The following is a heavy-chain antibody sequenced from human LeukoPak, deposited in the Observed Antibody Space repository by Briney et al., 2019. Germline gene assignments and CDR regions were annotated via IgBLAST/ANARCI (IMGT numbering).Heavy chain of an antibody. CDR3: AKDHIWNGGFDY. D-gene: IGHD1-1*01. CDR2: ISYDGSNK. CDR1: GFTFSSYA. J-gene: IGHJ4*02. V-gene: IGHV3-30*04. Sequence: GGSLRLSCAASGFTFSSYAMHWVRQAPGKGLEWVAVISYDGSNKYYADSVKGRFTISRDNSKNTLYLQMNSLRAEDTAVYYCAKDHIWNGGFDYWGQGTLVTVSS.